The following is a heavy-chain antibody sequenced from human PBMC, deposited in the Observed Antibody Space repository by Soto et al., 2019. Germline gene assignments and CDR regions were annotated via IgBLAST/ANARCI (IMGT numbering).Heavy chain of an antibody. CDR1: GFTFSSYA. J-gene: IGHJ4*02. CDR3: AKGPPPPYSSTWYYFDS. D-gene: IGHD6-13*01. Sequence: EVQLLESGGGLVQPGGSLRLSCSASGFTFSSYAMSWVRQAPGKGLESVSAISGSGGRTYYADSVKGRFTISRDNSKNTLYLQMDSLRAEDTAVYYCAKGPPPPYSSTWYYFDSWGQGILVTVSS. V-gene: IGHV3-23*01. CDR2: ISGSGGRT.